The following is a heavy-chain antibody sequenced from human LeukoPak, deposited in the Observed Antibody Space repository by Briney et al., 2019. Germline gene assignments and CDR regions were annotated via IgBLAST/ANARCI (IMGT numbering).Heavy chain of an antibody. D-gene: IGHD3-22*01. CDR2: IYHTGGT. CDR1: GYSISNSYY. Sequence: SETLSLTCAVSGYSISNSYYWGWIRQPPGKGLERIGSIYHTGGTYYNPSLKSRVTISIDTSKNQFSLNLSSVTAADTAVYYCARDAQTYYYDTSGYYFEYWGQGTLVTVSS. CDR3: ARDAQTYYYDTSGYYFEY. J-gene: IGHJ4*02. V-gene: IGHV4-38-2*02.